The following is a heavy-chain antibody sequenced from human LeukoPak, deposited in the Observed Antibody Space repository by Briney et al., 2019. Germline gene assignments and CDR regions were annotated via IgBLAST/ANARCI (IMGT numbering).Heavy chain of an antibody. CDR1: GFTFSSYS. V-gene: IGHV3-21*01. D-gene: IGHD3-3*01. Sequence: GGSLRLSCAASGFTFSSYSMNWVRQAPGKGLEWVSSISSSSSYIYYADSVKGRFTISRDNAKNSLYLQMNSLRAEDTAVYYCARDRAWNYFDYWGQGTLVTVSS. J-gene: IGHJ4*02. CDR3: ARDRAWNYFDY. CDR2: ISSSSSYI.